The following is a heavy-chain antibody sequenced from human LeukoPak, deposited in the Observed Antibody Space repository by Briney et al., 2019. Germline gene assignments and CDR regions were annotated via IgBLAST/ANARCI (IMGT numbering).Heavy chain of an antibody. CDR3: ARDNLPYYFDY. Sequence: GGSLRLSCAASGFTFGNYGMQWVRQAPGKGLEWVALIQYDGGRKYYADSVKGRFTISRDNSKNTLYLQMNSLRLEDTAVYFCARDNLPYYFDYWGQGSLVTVSS. D-gene: IGHD1-14*01. CDR1: GFTFGNYG. CDR2: IQYDGGRK. V-gene: IGHV3-30*02. J-gene: IGHJ4*02.